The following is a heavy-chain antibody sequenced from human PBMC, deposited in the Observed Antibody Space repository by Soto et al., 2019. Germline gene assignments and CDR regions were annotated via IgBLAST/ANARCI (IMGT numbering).Heavy chain of an antibody. CDR2: ISGSGGST. Sequence: GGSLRLSCAASGFTFSSYAMSWVRQAPGKGLEWVSAISGSGGSTYYADSVKGRFTISRDNSKNTLYLQMNSLRAEDTAVYYCALFPGVTIFGVVRGYWGQGTLVTVSS. CDR3: ALFPGVTIFGVVRGY. J-gene: IGHJ4*02. V-gene: IGHV3-23*01. D-gene: IGHD3-3*01. CDR1: GFTFSSYA.